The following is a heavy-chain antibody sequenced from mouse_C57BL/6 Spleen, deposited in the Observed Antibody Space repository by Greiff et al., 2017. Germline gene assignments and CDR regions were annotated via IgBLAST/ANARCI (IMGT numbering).Heavy chain of an antibody. J-gene: IGHJ3*01. CDR3: AMHDGYYAWFAY. V-gene: IGHV1-74*01. CDR1: GFTFTSYW. D-gene: IGHD2-3*01. Sequence: VQLQQPGAELVKPGASVKVSCTASGFTFTSYWMHWVKQRPGQGLEWIGRIHPSDSDTNYDQKFKGKATLTVDKSSSTAYMQLSSLTSEDSAVYYCAMHDGYYAWFAYWGQGTLVTVSA. CDR2: IHPSDSDT.